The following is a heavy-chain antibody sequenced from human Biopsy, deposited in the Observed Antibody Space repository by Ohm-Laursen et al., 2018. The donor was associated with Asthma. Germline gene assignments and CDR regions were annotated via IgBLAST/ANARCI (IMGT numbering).Heavy chain of an antibody. D-gene: IGHD3-3*01. CDR1: GGSISGFY. J-gene: IGHJ4*02. V-gene: IGHV4-59*01. Sequence: TLSLTCTVSGGSISGFYWSWIRQPPGKGLEWIGYIYYTGTTNYNPSLKSRVSISVDTSKNQFSLKLTPVTAADTAVYYCARDFGGWYYFDNWGQGSLVTVSS. CDR2: IYYTGTT. CDR3: ARDFGGWYYFDN.